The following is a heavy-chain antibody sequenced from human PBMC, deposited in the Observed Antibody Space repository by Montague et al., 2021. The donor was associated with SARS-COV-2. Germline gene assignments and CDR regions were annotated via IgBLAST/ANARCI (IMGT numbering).Heavy chain of an antibody. V-gene: IGHV4-34*01. CDR1: GGSFSGYY. CDR2: INHSGST. D-gene: IGHD3-10*01. J-gene: IGHJ6*02. CDR3: ARGRRILLWFGELLSGGDYYGMDV. Sequence: SETLSLTCAVYGGSFSGYYWSWIRQPPGKGLEWIGEINHSGSTNYNPSLKSRVTISVDTSKYQFSLKLSSVTAADTAVYYCARGRRILLWFGELLSGGDYYGMDVWGQGTTVTVSS.